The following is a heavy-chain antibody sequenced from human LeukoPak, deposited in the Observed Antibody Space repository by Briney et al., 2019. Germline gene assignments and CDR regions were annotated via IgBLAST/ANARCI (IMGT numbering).Heavy chain of an antibody. D-gene: IGHD3-3*01. V-gene: IGHV4-39*07. Sequence: KPSETLSLTCTVSGGSISSSSYYWGWIRQPPGKGLEWIGSIYYSGSTYYNPSLKSRVTISVDTSTTPFSLKLSSVTAADTAVYYCAREAPLTIFGVASYYMDVWGKGTTVTVSS. J-gene: IGHJ6*03. CDR2: IYYSGST. CDR1: GGSISSSSYY. CDR3: AREAPLTIFGVASYYMDV.